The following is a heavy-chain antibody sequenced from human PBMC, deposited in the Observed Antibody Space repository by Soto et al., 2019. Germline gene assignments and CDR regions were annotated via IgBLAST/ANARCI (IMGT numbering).Heavy chain of an antibody. V-gene: IGHV3-21*01. J-gene: IGHJ2*01. CDR2: ISSSSSYI. Sequence: GGSLRLSCAASGFTFSSYSMNWVRQAPGKGLEWVSSISSSSSYIYYADSVKGRFTISRDNAKNSLYLQMNSLRAEETAVYYCAGDRFPHYGESGYFDLWGRGTLVTVSS. D-gene: IGHD4-17*01. CDR3: AGDRFPHYGESGYFDL. CDR1: GFTFSSYS.